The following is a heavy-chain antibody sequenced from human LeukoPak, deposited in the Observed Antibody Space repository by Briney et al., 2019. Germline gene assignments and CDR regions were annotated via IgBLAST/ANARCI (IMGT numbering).Heavy chain of an antibody. J-gene: IGHJ3*02. CDR2: IYYSGST. CDR3: ARASDYGGFADAFDI. Sequence: PSETLSLTCTVSGGSISSYYWSWIRQPPGKGLEWIGYIYYSGSTNYNPSLKSRVTISVDTSKNQFSLKLSSVTAADTAVYYCARASDYGGFADAFDIWGQGTMVTVSS. D-gene: IGHD4-17*01. V-gene: IGHV4-59*08. CDR1: GGSISSYY.